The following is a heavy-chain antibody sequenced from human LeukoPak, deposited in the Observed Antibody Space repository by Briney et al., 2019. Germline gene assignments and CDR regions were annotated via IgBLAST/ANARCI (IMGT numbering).Heavy chain of an antibody. D-gene: IGHD4-17*01. CDR1: GFMFSKSW. CDR3: AREKDDHGNPGPLDA. J-gene: IGHJ5*02. Sequence: GRSLRLSCAASGFMFSKSWMHWVRQVPGKGLVWVARIYNDGSTTNYADSVEGRFTISRDNAANTLFLQMSSLRAEDTAVYYCAREKDDHGNPGPLDAWGQGDLVTVSS. CDR2: IYNDGSTT. V-gene: IGHV3-74*01.